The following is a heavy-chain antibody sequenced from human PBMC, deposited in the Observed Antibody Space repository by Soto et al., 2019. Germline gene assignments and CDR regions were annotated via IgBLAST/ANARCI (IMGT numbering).Heavy chain of an antibody. J-gene: IGHJ1*01. CDR3: ARASSGSYATDSFHH. CDR2: MNPGSGDT. D-gene: IGHD1-26*01. V-gene: IGHV1-8*01. Sequence: ASVKVSCKASGYSFTNNDVSWVRQATGQGLEWMGWMNPGSGDTGYAQKFQGRVTMTRDTSIGTAYMELSRLRSDDTAVYYCARASSGSYATDSFHHWGQGTLVTVSS. CDR1: GYSFTNND.